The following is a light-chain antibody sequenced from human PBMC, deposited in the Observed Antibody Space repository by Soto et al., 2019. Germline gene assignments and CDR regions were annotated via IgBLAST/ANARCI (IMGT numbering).Light chain of an antibody. Sequence: EIVLTQSPGTLSLSPGERATLSCRASQSVSTYLDWYQQKPGQAPRLLIYDASNRATGVPARFSGSGSGTDFTLTISSLETEDFAVYYCQQRYNWPPVTFGQGTRLEIK. CDR1: QSVSTY. V-gene: IGKV3-11*01. CDR3: QQRYNWPPVT. CDR2: DAS. J-gene: IGKJ5*01.